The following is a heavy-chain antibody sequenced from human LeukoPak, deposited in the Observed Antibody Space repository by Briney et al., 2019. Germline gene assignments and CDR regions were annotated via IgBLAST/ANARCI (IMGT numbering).Heavy chain of an antibody. CDR3: ARAYGGYYFDQ. D-gene: IGHD4/OR15-4a*01. J-gene: IGHJ4*02. CDR2: IYSGGRT. V-gene: IGHV3-53*01. Sequence: GGSLRLSCAASGFTVSSNYMTWVRQAPGKGLEWVSVIYSGGRTYYADSVKGRFIISRDNSKNTLYLQMNSLRAEDTAVYYCARAYGGYYFDQWGQGTLVTVSS. CDR1: GFTVSSNY.